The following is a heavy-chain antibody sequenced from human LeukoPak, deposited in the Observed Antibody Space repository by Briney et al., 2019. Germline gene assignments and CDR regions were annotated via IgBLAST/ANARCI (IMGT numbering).Heavy chain of an antibody. D-gene: IGHD3-9*01. V-gene: IGHV3-43*02. CDR2: ISGDGGST. J-gene: IGHJ6*02. CDR1: GVTFDEYA. Sequence: GGSLRLSCAAAGVTFDEYAMHGGRQAPGKGLEWVSLISGDGGSTYYADSVNGRFTISRDNSKNSLYLQINSLRTEDTALYYCAKDMAGYFDWLLYRSYYYYGMDVWGQGPTVTVSS. CDR3: AKDMAGYFDWLLYRSYYYYGMDV.